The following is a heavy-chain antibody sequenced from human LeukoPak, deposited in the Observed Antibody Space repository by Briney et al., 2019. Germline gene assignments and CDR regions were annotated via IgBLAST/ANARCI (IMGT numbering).Heavy chain of an antibody. D-gene: IGHD4-17*01. J-gene: IGHJ4*02. V-gene: IGHV4-59*01. CDR2: IYYSGST. CDR1: GCSISSYH. CDR3: ARSTVTAAPLFY. Sequence: PAETLSLTCAVSGCSISSYHWSWIRQPPGKGLEWIGNIYYSGSTNYNPSLKSRVTISVDTSKNQFSLKLSSVTAADTAVYYCARSTVTAAPLFYWGQGTLVTVSS.